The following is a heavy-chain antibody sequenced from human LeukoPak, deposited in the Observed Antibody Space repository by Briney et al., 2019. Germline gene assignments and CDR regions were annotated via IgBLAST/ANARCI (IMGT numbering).Heavy chain of an antibody. J-gene: IGHJ4*02. CDR3: AGGYYDTSGYYLFDY. D-gene: IGHD3-22*01. Sequence: ASVKVSCKASGYTFTSYDINWVRQATGQGLEWMGWMNPNSGSTGYAQKFQGRVTMTRNTSISTAYMELSSLRSEDTAVYYCAGGYYDTSGYYLFDYWGQGTLVTASS. CDR1: GYTFTSYD. V-gene: IGHV1-8*01. CDR2: MNPNSGST.